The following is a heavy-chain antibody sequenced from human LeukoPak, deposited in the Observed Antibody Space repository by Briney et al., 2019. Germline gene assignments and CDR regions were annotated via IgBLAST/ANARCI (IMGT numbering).Heavy chain of an antibody. J-gene: IGHJ3*02. V-gene: IGHV1-69*05. Sequence: GFSVKVSCKASGGTFSSYAISWVRQAPGQGLEWMGGIIPIFGTANYAQKFQGRVTITTDESTSTAYMELSSLRSEDTAVYYCARVGYCGGDCYWDDAFDIWGQGTMVTVSS. CDR1: GGTFSSYA. D-gene: IGHD2-21*02. CDR2: IIPIFGTA. CDR3: ARVGYCGGDCYWDDAFDI.